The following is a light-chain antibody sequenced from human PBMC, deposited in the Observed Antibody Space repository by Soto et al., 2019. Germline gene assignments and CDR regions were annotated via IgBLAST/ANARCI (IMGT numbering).Light chain of an antibody. CDR3: QSYDSSLSGSYV. V-gene: IGLV1-40*01. CDR2: NNN. Sequence: QLVLTQPPSVSGAPGKRVTISCTGSSSNIGAGYDVHWYQLLPGTAPKVLIYNNNNRPSGVPDRFSGSKSGTSASLAITGLQAEDDADYYCQSYDSSLSGSYVFGTGTKLTVL. CDR1: SSNIGAGYD. J-gene: IGLJ1*01.